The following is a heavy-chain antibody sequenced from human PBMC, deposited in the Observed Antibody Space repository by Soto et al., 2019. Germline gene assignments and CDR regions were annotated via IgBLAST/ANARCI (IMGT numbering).Heavy chain of an antibody. Sequence: SETLSLTCTVSGGSISSGDYYWSWIRKPPGKGLEWIGYIYYSGSTYYNPSLKSRVTISVDTSKNQFSLKLSSVTAADTAVYYCARDAIVATIGGYYYYGMDVWGQGTTVTVSS. CDR2: IYYSGST. D-gene: IGHD5-12*01. V-gene: IGHV4-30-4*01. J-gene: IGHJ6*02. CDR3: ARDAIVATIGGYYYYGMDV. CDR1: GGSISSGDYY.